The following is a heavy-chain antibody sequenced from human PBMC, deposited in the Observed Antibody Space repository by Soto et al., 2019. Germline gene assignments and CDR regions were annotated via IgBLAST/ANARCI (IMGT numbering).Heavy chain of an antibody. CDR1: GFTFSSYG. D-gene: IGHD3-9*01. CDR2: IRGDGGQT. Sequence: VQLFASGGGSARPGGSLRRSCTASGFTFSSYGMGWVRQAPGKGLQWVSTIRGDGGQTHYTDSVKGRFSISRDNSKNTVYLQMDSLRAEDTAMYFCARDVGLDSDDFFAYWGQGTQVTVSS. J-gene: IGHJ4*02. CDR3: ARDVGLDSDDFFAY. V-gene: IGHV3-23*01.